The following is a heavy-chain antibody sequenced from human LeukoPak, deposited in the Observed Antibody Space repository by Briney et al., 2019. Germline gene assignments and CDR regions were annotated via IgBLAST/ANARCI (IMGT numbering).Heavy chain of an antibody. Sequence: ASVKVSCKASGGTFSSYAISWVRQAPGQGLEWVGGIIPIFGTANYAQKFQGRVTITADESTSTAYMELSRLRSEDTAVYYCARDALYSSSTDFDYWGQGTLVTVSS. CDR3: ARDALYSSSTDFDY. J-gene: IGHJ4*02. CDR2: IIPIFGTA. V-gene: IGHV1-69*13. D-gene: IGHD6-13*01. CDR1: GGTFSSYA.